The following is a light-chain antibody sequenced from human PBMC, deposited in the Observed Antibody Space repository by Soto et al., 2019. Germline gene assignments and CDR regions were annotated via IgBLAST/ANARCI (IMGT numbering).Light chain of an antibody. CDR2: AAS. V-gene: IGKV1-39*01. J-gene: IGKJ1*01. CDR3: EQSYRSSLS. CDR1: QSISNH. Sequence: DIQMTQSPSSLSASVEDRVIITCRASQSISNHLNWYQQKPGKAPKLLIFAASSLQSGVPSRFSGSRSGPDFTLTISSLQPEDVAKEKCEQSYRSSLSLAQGTKVEIK.